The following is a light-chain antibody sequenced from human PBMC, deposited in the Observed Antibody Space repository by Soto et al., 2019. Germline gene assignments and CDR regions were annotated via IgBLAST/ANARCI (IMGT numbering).Light chain of an antibody. Sequence: QLVLTQSPSGSASLGASVKLTCTLSSGHSNYAIAWHQQQPEKGPRYLMKLNSDGSHSKGDGVPDRFSGSSSGAERYLTISSLQSEDQADYYCQTWGTGPWVFGGGTKVTIL. V-gene: IGLV4-69*01. CDR1: SGHSNYA. CDR3: QTWGTGPWV. J-gene: IGLJ3*02. CDR2: LNSDGSH.